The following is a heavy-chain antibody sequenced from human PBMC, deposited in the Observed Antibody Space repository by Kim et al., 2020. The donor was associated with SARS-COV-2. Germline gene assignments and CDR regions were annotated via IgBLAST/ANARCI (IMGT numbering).Heavy chain of an antibody. Sequence: GGSLRLSCAASGFTFSSYAMSWVRQAPGKGLEWVSGISSGGDTTYLADSVRGRFTISRDNSKNTLYLQMNSLRAEDTAVYYCVQDDESGSSWYGVDYWGQGTLVTVSS. J-gene: IGHJ4*02. CDR1: GFTFSSYA. CDR2: ISSGGDTT. CDR3: VQDDESGSSWYGVDY. D-gene: IGHD6-13*01. V-gene: IGHV3-23*01.